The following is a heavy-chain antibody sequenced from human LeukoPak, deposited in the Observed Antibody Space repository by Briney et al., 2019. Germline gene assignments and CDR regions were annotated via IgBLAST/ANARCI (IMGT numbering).Heavy chain of an antibody. J-gene: IGHJ4*02. CDR1: GFTFSSYE. CDR3: ARDNFGGTVRGVQDY. Sequence: SGGSLRPSCAASGFTFSSYEMNWVRQAPGKGLEWVSYISSSGSTIYYADSVKGRFTISRDNAKNSLYLQMNSLRAEDTAVYYCARDNFGGTVRGVQDYWGQGTLVTVSS. V-gene: IGHV3-48*03. D-gene: IGHD3-10*01. CDR2: ISSSGSTI.